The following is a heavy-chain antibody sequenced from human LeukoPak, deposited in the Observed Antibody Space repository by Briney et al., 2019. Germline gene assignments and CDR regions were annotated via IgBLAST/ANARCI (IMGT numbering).Heavy chain of an antibody. V-gene: IGHV3-7*01. Sequence: GGSLRLSCAASGFTFNSYWMNWVRQAPGKGLEWVANIKEDGTEKYYVDSVKGQFTISRDNAKNSLYLQMNGLRAEDTALYYCARDFSGEFDYWGQGTLVTVSP. J-gene: IGHJ4*02. CDR1: GFTFNSYW. CDR3: ARDFSGEFDY. D-gene: IGHD3-10*01. CDR2: IKEDGTEK.